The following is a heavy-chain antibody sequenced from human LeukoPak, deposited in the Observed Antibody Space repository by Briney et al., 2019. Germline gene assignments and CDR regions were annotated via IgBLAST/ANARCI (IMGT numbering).Heavy chain of an antibody. Sequence: GGSLRLSCAASGFTFSSYEMNWVRRAPGKGLEWVSYISSSGSTIYDADSVKGRFTISRDNAKNSLYLQMNSLRAEDTAVYYCAELGITMIGGVWGKGTTVTISS. D-gene: IGHD3-10*02. J-gene: IGHJ6*04. CDR1: GFTFSSYE. CDR3: AELGITMIGGV. V-gene: IGHV3-48*03. CDR2: ISSSGSTI.